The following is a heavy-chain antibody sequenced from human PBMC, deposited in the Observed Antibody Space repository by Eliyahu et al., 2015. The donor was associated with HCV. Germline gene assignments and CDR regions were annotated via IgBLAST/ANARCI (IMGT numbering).Heavy chain of an antibody. CDR3: AIFSGYDRLEDYFYYGMDV. J-gene: IGHJ6*02. Sequence: QVQLQESGPGLVKPSQTLSLTCTVSGASISSGNYYWXWIRQPAGKGLEWIGRIYTSGNTNYNPSLKSRVTISIDTSKNQFSLRLSSVTPADTAVYYCAIFSGYDRLEDYFYYGMDVWGQGITVTVSS. CDR1: GASISSGNYY. D-gene: IGHD5-12*01. V-gene: IGHV4-61*02. CDR2: IYTSGNT.